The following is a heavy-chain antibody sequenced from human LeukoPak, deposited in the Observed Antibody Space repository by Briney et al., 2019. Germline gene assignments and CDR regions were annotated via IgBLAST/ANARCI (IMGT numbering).Heavy chain of an antibody. D-gene: IGHD4-23*01. CDR2: ISGSGGST. Sequence: GGSLRLSCAVSGFTFSSYAMSWVRQAPGKGLEWVSGISGSGGSTYYADSVKGRFTISRDNSKNTLYLQMNSLRAEDTAVYYCAKDRTPSLVTPYYFDYWGQGTLVTVSS. V-gene: IGHV3-23*01. J-gene: IGHJ4*02. CDR3: AKDRTPSLVTPYYFDY. CDR1: GFTFSSYA.